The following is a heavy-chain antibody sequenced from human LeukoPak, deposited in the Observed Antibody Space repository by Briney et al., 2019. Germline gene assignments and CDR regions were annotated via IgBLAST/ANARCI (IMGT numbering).Heavy chain of an antibody. J-gene: IGHJ4*02. V-gene: IGHV3-7*01. D-gene: IGHD3-10*01. CDR3: ARCYASGSYGIDY. Sequence: GGSLRLSCAASGFTFSSYWMSWVRQAPGKGLEWVANIHEDGSEKNYVDSVKGRFTISRDNAKNSLSLQMNSLGAEDTAVYYCARCYASGSYGIDYWGQGTRVTVSS. CDR1: GFTFSSYW. CDR2: IHEDGSEK.